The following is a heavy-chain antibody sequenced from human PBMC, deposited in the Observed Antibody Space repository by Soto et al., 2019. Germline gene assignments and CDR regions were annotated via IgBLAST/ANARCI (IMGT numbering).Heavy chain of an antibody. J-gene: IGHJ5*02. Sequence: GGSLRLSCAASGFTFSSYAMSWVRQAPGKGLEWVSAISGSGGSTYYADSVKGRFTISRDNSKNTLYLQMNSLRAEDTAVYYCAKDGVYDFWSGYYSNWFDPWGQGTLVTVSS. V-gene: IGHV3-23*01. CDR2: ISGSGGST. CDR1: GFTFSSYA. D-gene: IGHD3-3*01. CDR3: AKDGVYDFWSGYYSNWFDP.